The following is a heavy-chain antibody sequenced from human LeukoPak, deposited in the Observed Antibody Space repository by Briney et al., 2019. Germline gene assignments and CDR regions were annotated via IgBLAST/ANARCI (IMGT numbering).Heavy chain of an antibody. V-gene: IGHV3-23*01. Sequence: GGSLRLSCAASGFTFSSYAMSWVRQAPGKGLEWVSAICGSGGSTYYADFVKGGFTISRENSKNTLYLQMHSLRAEDTAVYYCAKAVGIWPGLVVKSYFDYWGQGTLVTVSS. D-gene: IGHD2-2*01. CDR1: GFTFSSYA. J-gene: IGHJ4*02. CDR3: AKAVGIWPGLVVKSYFDY. CDR2: ICGSGGST.